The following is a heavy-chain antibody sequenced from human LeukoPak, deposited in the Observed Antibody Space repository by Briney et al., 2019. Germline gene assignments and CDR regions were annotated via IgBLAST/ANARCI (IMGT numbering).Heavy chain of an antibody. Sequence: GGSLRLSCAASGVTFNNYAMTWVRQAPGKGLEWVSAITGGSGTTYYVDSVKGRSTISRDNSKNTLYLQMNSLRAEDTAVYYCAKGASTVVFYFDYWGQGALVTVSS. CDR1: GVTFNNYA. CDR3: AKGASTVVFYFDY. V-gene: IGHV3-23*01. J-gene: IGHJ4*02. CDR2: ITGGSGTT. D-gene: IGHD4-23*01.